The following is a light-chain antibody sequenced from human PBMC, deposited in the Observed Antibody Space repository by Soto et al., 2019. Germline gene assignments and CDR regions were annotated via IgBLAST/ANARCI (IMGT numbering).Light chain of an antibody. Sequence: QSVLTQPPSASGTPGQRVTISCSGSSSNIGSNYVYWYQQLPGTAPKLLIYRNNQRPSGVPDRFSGSKSGTSASLAISGLRSEDGADYYCAAWDDSLRKVFGGGTKLTVL. V-gene: IGLV1-47*01. CDR3: AAWDDSLRKV. J-gene: IGLJ2*01. CDR2: RNN. CDR1: SSNIGSNY.